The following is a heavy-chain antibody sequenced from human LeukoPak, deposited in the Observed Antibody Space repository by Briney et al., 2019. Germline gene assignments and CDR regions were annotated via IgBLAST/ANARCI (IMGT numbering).Heavy chain of an antibody. CDR3: ARDGTLRFFNNAFDI. Sequence: SETLSLTCTVSGGSISSYYWSWIRQPPGKGLEWIGYIYYSGSTNYNPSLKSRVTISVDTSKNQFSLKLSSVTAADTAVYYCARDGTLRFFNNAFDIWGQGTMVTVSS. CDR2: IYYSGST. V-gene: IGHV4-59*01. CDR1: GGSISSYY. D-gene: IGHD3-3*01. J-gene: IGHJ3*02.